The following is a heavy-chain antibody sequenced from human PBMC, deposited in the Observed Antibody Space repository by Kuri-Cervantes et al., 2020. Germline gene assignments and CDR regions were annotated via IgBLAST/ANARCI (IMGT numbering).Heavy chain of an antibody. D-gene: IGHD6-19*01. CDR1: GYSISSGYY. CDR3: ARLGSGWVQH. J-gene: IGHJ1*01. CDR2: IYHSGST. Sequence: ESLKISCAVSGYSISSGYYWGWIRQPPGKGLEWIGSIYHSGSTYYNPSLKSRVTISVDTSKNQFSLKLSSVTAADTAVYYCARLGSGWVQHWGQGTLVTVSS. V-gene: IGHV4-38-2*01.